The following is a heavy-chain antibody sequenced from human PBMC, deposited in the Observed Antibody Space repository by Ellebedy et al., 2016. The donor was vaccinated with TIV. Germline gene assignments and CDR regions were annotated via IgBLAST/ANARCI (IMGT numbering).Heavy chain of an antibody. D-gene: IGHD4-17*01. J-gene: IGHJ3*02. CDR3: ASDGSYGDYRSPTHAFVM. CDR1: GFSFSSYW. Sequence: GESLKISCAAYGFSFSSYWMAWVRQAPGKGLEWVANINQDGREKYYVDSVKGRFTISRDNAQTSLYLQMNSLGADDTAMYYCASDGSYGDYRSPTHAFVMWGQGTMVSVSS. V-gene: IGHV3-7*01. CDR2: INQDGREK.